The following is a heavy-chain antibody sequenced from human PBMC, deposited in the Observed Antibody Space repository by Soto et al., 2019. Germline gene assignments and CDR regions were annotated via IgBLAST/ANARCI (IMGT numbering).Heavy chain of an antibody. V-gene: IGHV1-18*01. Sequence: QVHLVQSGAEVKKPGASVKVSCKASGYTFTSYGITWVRQAPGKGLEWMEWISAHNGNTDYAQKLQGRVIVTRDTSTSAAYMQLRSLRSDDTAVYYCARAMYGDYWGQGARVTFSS. CDR2: ISAHNGNT. J-gene: IGHJ4*02. CDR1: GYTFTSYG. CDR3: ARAMYGDY. D-gene: IGHD2-8*01.